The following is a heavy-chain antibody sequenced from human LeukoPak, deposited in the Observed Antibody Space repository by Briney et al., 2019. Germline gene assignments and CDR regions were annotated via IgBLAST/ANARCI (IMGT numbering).Heavy chain of an antibody. CDR1: GYTFIDYY. Sequence: ASVKVSCKASGYTFIDYYIHWVRQAPGQGLEWMGWINPNSGGTNYGQKFQGRVTMTRDTSISTAYMELSRLISDETAVYYCARIRYYYGSGSYSLGYWGQGTPVTVSS. V-gene: IGHV1-2*02. CDR2: INPNSGGT. D-gene: IGHD3-10*01. CDR3: ARIRYYYGSGSYSLGY. J-gene: IGHJ4*02.